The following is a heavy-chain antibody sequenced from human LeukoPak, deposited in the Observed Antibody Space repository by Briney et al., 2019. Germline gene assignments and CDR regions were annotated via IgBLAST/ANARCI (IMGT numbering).Heavy chain of an antibody. D-gene: IGHD5-18*01. CDR3: ARRSYGYHFEY. V-gene: IGHV3-30-3*01. CDR2: ISYDGSNK. J-gene: IGHJ4*02. Sequence: GGSLRLSCAASGFTFSTYAMHWVRQAPGKGLEWVAVISYDGSNKYYADSVKGRFTISRDNSKNTLYLQMSSLRAEDTAVYYCARRSYGYHFEYWGQGTLVTVSS. CDR1: GFTFSTYA.